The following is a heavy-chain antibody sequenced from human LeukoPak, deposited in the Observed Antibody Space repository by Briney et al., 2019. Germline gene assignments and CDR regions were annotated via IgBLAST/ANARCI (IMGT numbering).Heavy chain of an antibody. CDR1: GGSFSGYC. Sequence: SECLSLTWAVYGGSFSGYCWSWIRQHPGKGLEWIGEINHSGSTNYNPSLKSRVTISVDTSKTQFSLKLSSVTAGGTAVDYCARVARVFDYWGQGTLVTVSS. CDR3: ARVARVFDY. V-gene: IGHV4-34*01. J-gene: IGHJ4*02. CDR2: INHSGST.